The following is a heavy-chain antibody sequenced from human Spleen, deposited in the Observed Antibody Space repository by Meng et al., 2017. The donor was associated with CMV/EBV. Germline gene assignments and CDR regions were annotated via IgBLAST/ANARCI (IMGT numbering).Heavy chain of an antibody. Sequence: GESLKISCAASGFPFINYDMSWVRQAPGKGLEWVSAISGSDSSGSDTKTYYADSVKGRFTISRDNSKNMLHLQMNSLSAEDTAVYYCARITSSSWYRDYWGQGTLVTVSS. CDR1: GFPFINYD. D-gene: IGHD6-13*01. J-gene: IGHJ4*02. CDR3: ARITSSSWYRDY. V-gene: IGHV3-23*01. CDR2: ISGSDSSGSDTKT.